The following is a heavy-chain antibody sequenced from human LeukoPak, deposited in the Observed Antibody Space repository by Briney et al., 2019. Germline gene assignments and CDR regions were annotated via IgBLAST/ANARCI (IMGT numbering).Heavy chain of an antibody. Sequence: PSETLSLTCAVYGGSFSGYYWSWIRQPPGTGLEWIGEINHSGGTNYNPSLKSRLSISIDTSNNHFSLNLTSVTAADTAVYYCARGFYYYNSNAYLRYWGQGTQVTVSS. CDR3: ARGFYYYNSNAYLRY. CDR2: INHSGGT. J-gene: IGHJ4*02. V-gene: IGHV4-34*01. D-gene: IGHD3-22*01. CDR1: GGSFSGYY.